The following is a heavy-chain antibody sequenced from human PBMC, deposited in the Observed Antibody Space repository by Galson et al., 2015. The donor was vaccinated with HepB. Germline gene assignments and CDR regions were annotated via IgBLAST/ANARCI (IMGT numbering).Heavy chain of an antibody. J-gene: IGHJ4*02. V-gene: IGHV3-48*02. Sequence: SLRLSCAASAFTFSYYGMNWVRQAPGMRPEWVSYISPDTRTIYYADSVKGRFTISRDDAKNSLYMQMNSLRDEDTAVYYCARGSGLGHYFDYWGQGTLVTVS. CDR1: AFTFSYYG. CDR3: ARGSGLGHYFDY. CDR2: ISPDTRTI.